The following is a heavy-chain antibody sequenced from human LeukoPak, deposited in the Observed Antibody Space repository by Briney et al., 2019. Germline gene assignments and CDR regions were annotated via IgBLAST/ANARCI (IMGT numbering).Heavy chain of an antibody. Sequence: GASVKVSCKASGYTFASYAMNWVRQAPGQGLEWMGWINTNTGNPTYAQGFTGRFVFSLDTSVSTAYLQISSLKAEDTAVYYCARDTTPTYYDFWSGSTYWGQGTLVTVSS. CDR3: ARDTTPTYYDFWSGSTY. V-gene: IGHV7-4-1*02. CDR2: INTNTGNP. CDR1: GYTFASYA. D-gene: IGHD3-3*01. J-gene: IGHJ4*02.